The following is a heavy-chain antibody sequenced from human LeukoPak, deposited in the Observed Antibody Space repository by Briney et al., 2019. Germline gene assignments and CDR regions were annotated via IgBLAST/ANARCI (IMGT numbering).Heavy chain of an antibody. J-gene: IGHJ4*02. CDR3: ARDARYDSSGYYQRPPFDY. D-gene: IGHD3-22*01. Sequence: GASVKVSCKASGYTFTSYYMHRVRQAPGQGLEWMGIINPSGGSTSYAQKFQGRVTMTRDTSTSTVYMELSSLRSEDTAVYYCARDARYDSSGYYQRPPFDYWGQGTLVTVSS. V-gene: IGHV1-46*01. CDR2: INPSGGST. CDR1: GYTFTSYY.